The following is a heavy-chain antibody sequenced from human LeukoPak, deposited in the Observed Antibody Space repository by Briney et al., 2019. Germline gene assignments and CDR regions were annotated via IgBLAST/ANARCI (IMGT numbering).Heavy chain of an antibody. J-gene: IGHJ6*02. V-gene: IGHV4-59*01. CDR1: GGSINSYY. CDR2: IYYSGTT. CDR3: ARNPRSGYFPHYHYYGMDV. Sequence: SETLSLTCTVSGGSINSYYWSWIRQPPGKGLEWIGYIYYSGTTSYNPSLKSRVTISVDTSKNQFSLKLSSVTAADTAVYYCARNPRSGYFPHYHYYGMDVWGQGTTVTVSS. D-gene: IGHD3-3*01.